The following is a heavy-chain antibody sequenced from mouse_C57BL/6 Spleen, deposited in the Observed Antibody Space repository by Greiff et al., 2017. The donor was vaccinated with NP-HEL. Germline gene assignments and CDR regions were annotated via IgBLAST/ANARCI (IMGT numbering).Heavy chain of an antibody. CDR2: IWSGGST. CDR3: SRNPYDSSSSYWYFDV. Sequence: QVQLQQSGPGLVQPSQSLSITCTVSGFSLTSYGVHWVRQSPGKGLEWLGVIWSGGSTDYNAAFISRLSISKDNSKSQVFFKMNSLQADDTAIYYCSRNPYDSSSSYWYFDVWGTGTTVTVSS. V-gene: IGHV2-2*01. D-gene: IGHD1-1*01. CDR1: GFSLTSYG. J-gene: IGHJ1*03.